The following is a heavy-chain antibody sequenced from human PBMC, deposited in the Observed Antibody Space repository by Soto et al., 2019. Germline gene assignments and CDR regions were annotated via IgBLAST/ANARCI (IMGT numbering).Heavy chain of an antibody. CDR3: ARDLFLEWLLYDNWFDP. D-gene: IGHD3-3*01. CDR1: GFTFSSYA. J-gene: IGHJ5*02. V-gene: IGHV3-48*01. CDR2: ISSSSSTI. Sequence: GGSLRLSCAASGFTFSSYAMSWVRQAPGKGLEWVSYISSSSSTIYYADSVKGRFTISRDNAKNSLYLQMNSLRAEDTAVYYCARDLFLEWLLYDNWFDPWGQGTLVTVSS.